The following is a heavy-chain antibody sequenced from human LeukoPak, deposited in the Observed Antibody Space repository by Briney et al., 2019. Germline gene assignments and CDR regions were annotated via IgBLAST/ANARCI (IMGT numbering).Heavy chain of an antibody. D-gene: IGHD5-24*01. CDR2: INHSGST. CDR3: ARHTTILGHFGY. V-gene: IGHV4-34*01. J-gene: IGHJ4*02. CDR1: GESFSGYY. Sequence: SETLSLTCAVYGESFSGYYGSWIRQPPGKGLEWIGEINHSGSTNYNPSLKSRVTISVDTSKNQFSLKLSSVTAADTAVYYCARHTTILGHFGYWGQGTLVTVSS.